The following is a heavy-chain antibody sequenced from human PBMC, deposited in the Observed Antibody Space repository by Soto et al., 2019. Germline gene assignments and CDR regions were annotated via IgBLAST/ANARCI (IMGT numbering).Heavy chain of an antibody. CDR1: GYTFTTYG. D-gene: IGHD7-27*01. Sequence: QVHLVQSGAEVRKPGASVKVSCKASGYTFTTYGISWVRQAPGQGLEWMGWISAYNGNTYYAQKVQGRVTMTTDTPTSTAYRGLGSRSSAARAGYYCARGGGLGIDYWGQGTLVTVSP. J-gene: IGHJ4*02. CDR2: ISAYNGNT. V-gene: IGHV1-18*01. CDR3: ARGGGLGIDY.